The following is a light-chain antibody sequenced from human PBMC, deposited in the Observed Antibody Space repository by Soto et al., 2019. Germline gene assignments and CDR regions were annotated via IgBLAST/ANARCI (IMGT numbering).Light chain of an antibody. V-gene: IGLV4-69*01. Sequence: QSVLTQLPSASASLGASVKLTCTLSSGHSSHAIAWHQQQPDKGPRFLMKVNSDGSHITGDGIPDRFSGSSSGSERYLTISSLQSDDEADYYCQTWGTGIRVFGGGTKVTVL. CDR1: SGHSSHA. CDR3: QTWGTGIRV. CDR2: VNSDGSH. J-gene: IGLJ3*02.